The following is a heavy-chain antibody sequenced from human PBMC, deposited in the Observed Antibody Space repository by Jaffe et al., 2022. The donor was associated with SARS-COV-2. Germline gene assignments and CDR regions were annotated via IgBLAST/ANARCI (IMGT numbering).Heavy chain of an antibody. CDR2: ISGDGGST. V-gene: IGHV3-43*02. Sequence: EVQLVESGGGVVQPGGSLRLSCAASGFTFDDYAMHWVRQAPGKGLEWVSLISGDGGSTYYADSVKGRFTISRDNSKNSLYLQMNSLRTEDTALYYCAKDIPTGYSSGWTGRYYYYYGMDVWGQGTTVTVSS. CDR1: GFTFDDYA. D-gene: IGHD6-19*01. CDR3: AKDIPTGYSSGWTGRYYYYYGMDV. J-gene: IGHJ6*02.